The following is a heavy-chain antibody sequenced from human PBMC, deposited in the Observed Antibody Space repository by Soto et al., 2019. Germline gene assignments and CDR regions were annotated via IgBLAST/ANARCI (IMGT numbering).Heavy chain of an antibody. CDR1: GGSISSYY. Sequence: QVQLQESGPGLVKPSETLSLTCTVSGGSISSYYWSWIRQPPGKGLEWIGYIYYSGSTNYNPSLKSRVTISVDTSKNPFSLKLSSVTAADTAVYYCARRYGVGFDYWGQGTLVTVSS. V-gene: IGHV4-59*08. D-gene: IGHD4-17*01. CDR2: IYYSGST. CDR3: ARRYGVGFDY. J-gene: IGHJ4*02.